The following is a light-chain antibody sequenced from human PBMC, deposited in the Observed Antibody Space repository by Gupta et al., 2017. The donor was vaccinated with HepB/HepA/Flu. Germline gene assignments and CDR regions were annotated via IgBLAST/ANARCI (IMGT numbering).Light chain of an antibody. CDR1: SSSIGGGFG. Sequence: QSLLPQPPSVSGAPGQRVTIPCTGRSSSIGGGFGVHWYQQLPGTAPKLLIFGNKNRPSGVPERFSGSKYGTSASMAITGLQAEDEADYYWQSEDSSQRNCVFGSGTKVTVL. CDR3: QSEDSSQRNCV. CDR2: GNK. J-gene: IGLJ1*01. V-gene: IGLV1-40*01.